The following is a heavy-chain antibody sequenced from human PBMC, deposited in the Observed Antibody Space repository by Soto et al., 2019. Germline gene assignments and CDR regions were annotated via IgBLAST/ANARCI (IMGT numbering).Heavy chain of an antibody. CDR2: FDPEDGET. CDR1: GYTFTSYD. V-gene: IGHV1-24*01. CDR3: ATVVVAAKGYYFDY. D-gene: IGHD2-15*01. Sequence: GASVKVSCKASGYTFTSYDINWVRPAPGKGLEWMGGFDPEDGETICAQKFQGRVTMTEDTSTDTAYMELSSLRSEDTAVYYCATVVVAAKGYYFDYWGQGTLVTVSS. J-gene: IGHJ4*02.